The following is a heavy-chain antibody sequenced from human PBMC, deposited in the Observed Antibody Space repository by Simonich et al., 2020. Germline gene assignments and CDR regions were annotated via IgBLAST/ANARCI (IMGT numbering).Heavy chain of an antibody. CDR1: GYTFTGYY. V-gene: IGHV1-2*02. CDR3: ARVRFEAFDI. Sequence: QVQLVQSGAEVKKPGASVKVSCKASGYTFTGYYMHWVRQAPGQGLEWIGWINTNSDGTNYAQKFQGRVTMTRDTSISTAYMELSRLRSDDTAVYYCARVRFEAFDIWGQGTMVTVSS. J-gene: IGHJ3*02. CDR2: INTNSDGT.